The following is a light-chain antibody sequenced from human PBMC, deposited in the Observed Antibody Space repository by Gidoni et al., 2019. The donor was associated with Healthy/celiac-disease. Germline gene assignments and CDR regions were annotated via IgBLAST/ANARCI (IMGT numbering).Light chain of an antibody. Sequence: DIQMTQSPSTLSASVGDRVTLTCRASQSISTWLAWYQQKPGKAPKLLIYKASSLESGVPSRFSGSGSGTEFTLTISSPQPDDFATYYCLQYNSYPFTFGPGTKVDIQ. CDR3: LQYNSYPFT. CDR2: KAS. CDR1: QSISTW. V-gene: IGKV1-5*03. J-gene: IGKJ3*01.